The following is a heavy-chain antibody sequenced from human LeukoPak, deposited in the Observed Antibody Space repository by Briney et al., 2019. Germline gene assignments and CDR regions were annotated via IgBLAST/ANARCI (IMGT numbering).Heavy chain of an antibody. CDR3: VRQYSSGWTYYYGMDV. J-gene: IGHJ6*02. CDR1: GDSVSSNSGA. Sequence: SQTLSLTCAISGDSVSSNSGAWHWIRQSPSRGLEWLGRTYYRSKWYNDYAVSVKSRIIVNPDTSKNQFSLQLNSVTPEDTAVYYCVRQYSSGWTYYYGMDVWGQGTTVTVSS. V-gene: IGHV6-1*01. D-gene: IGHD6-19*01. CDR2: TYYRSKWYN.